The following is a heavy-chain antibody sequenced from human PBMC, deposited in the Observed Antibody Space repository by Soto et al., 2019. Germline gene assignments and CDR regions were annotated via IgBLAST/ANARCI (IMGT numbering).Heavy chain of an antibody. D-gene: IGHD1-20*01. CDR2: ISGYNGDT. CDR1: GYTFTTYG. J-gene: IGHJ4*02. V-gene: IGHV1-18*04. Sequence: ASVKVSCKTSGYTFTTYGIGWVRQAPGQGLEWMGWISGYNGDTRSAPGLRGRFTMTQDTSTGTAYMELGSLRVEDTAVYYCVRDRRISGINRGLDYWGRGTLVTVSS. CDR3: VRDRRISGINRGLDY.